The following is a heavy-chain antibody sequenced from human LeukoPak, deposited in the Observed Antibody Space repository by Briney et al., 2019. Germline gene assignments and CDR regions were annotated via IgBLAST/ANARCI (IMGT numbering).Heavy chain of an antibody. V-gene: IGHV4-4*02. CDR3: AREGEAAVAGLDY. CDR1: GGSISSSNW. CDR2: IYHSGST. J-gene: IGHJ4*02. Sequence: PSGTLSLTCAVSGGSISSSNWWSWVRQPQGKGLEWIGEIYHSGSTNYNPSLKSRVTISVDKSKNQFSLKLSSVTAADTAVYYCAREGEAAVAGLDYWGQGTLVTVSS. D-gene: IGHD6-19*01.